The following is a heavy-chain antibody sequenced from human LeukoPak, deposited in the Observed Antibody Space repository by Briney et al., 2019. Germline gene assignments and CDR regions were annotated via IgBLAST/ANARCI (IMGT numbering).Heavy chain of an antibody. D-gene: IGHD2-21*01. J-gene: IGHJ5*02. CDR2: INPNSGGT. CDR3: ARDIVGP. Sequence: ASVEASCKASGYTFTGYYMHWVRQAPGQGLEWMGWINPNSGGTNYAQKFQGRVTMTRDTSISAAYMELRSLRSDDTAVYYCARDIVGPWGQGTLVTVSS. CDR1: GYTFTGYY. V-gene: IGHV1-2*02.